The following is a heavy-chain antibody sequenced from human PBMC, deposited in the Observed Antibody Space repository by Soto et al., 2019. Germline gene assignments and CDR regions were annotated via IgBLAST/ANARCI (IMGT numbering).Heavy chain of an antibody. CDR2: ISGSGGST. V-gene: IGHV3-23*01. CDR3: RGGRGSSGYLLIDY. Sequence: GGSLRLSCAASGFTFSSYAMSWVRQAPGKGLEWVSAISGSGGSTYYADSVKGRFTISRDNSKNTLYLQMNSLRAEDTAVYYCRGGRGSSGYLLIDYWGQGTLVTVSS. CDR1: GFTFSSYA. J-gene: IGHJ4*02. D-gene: IGHD3-22*01.